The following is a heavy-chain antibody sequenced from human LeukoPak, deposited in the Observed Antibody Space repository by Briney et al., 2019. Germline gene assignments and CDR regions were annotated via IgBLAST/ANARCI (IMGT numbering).Heavy chain of an antibody. Sequence: GGSLRLSCAASRFTFSSYEKNWVRQAPGKGLEWVSYISSSGSTIYYADSVKGRFTISRDNAKNSLYLQMNSLRAEDTAVYYCARGRPAYDAFDIWGQGTMVTVSS. CDR1: RFTFSSYE. CDR3: ARGRPAYDAFDI. J-gene: IGHJ3*02. D-gene: IGHD3-16*01. V-gene: IGHV3-48*03. CDR2: ISSSGSTI.